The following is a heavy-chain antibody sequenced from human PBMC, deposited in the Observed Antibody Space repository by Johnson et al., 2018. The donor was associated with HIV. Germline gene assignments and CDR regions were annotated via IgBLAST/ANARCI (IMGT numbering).Heavy chain of an antibody. CDR3: ARGAVSGYVSVDAFHI. V-gene: IGHV3-30-3*01. CDR1: GFSFSRYV. D-gene: IGHD5-12*01. Sequence: QVQLVESGGGVVQPGRSLRLSCAASGFSFSRYVMHWVRQAPGKGLEWVAVISDDGSNKYYGDSVKGRFTISRDNSKNTLYLEMNSLRAEDTAVYYCARGAVSGYVSVDAFHIWGQGTLVTVSS. CDR2: ISDDGSNK. J-gene: IGHJ3*02.